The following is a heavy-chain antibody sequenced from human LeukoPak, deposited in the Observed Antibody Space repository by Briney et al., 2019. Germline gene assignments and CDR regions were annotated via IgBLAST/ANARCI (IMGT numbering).Heavy chain of an antibody. CDR3: ARDGYDVDTAMVVPFDY. CDR1: GFTFSSYS. CDR2: ISSSSSYI. D-gene: IGHD5-18*01. Sequence: GGSLRLSCAASGFTFSSYSMIWVRQAPGKGLGWVSSISSSSSYIYYADSVKGRFTISRDNAKNSLYLQMNSLRAEDTAVYYCARDGYDVDTAMVVPFDYWGQGTLVTVSS. J-gene: IGHJ4*02. V-gene: IGHV3-21*01.